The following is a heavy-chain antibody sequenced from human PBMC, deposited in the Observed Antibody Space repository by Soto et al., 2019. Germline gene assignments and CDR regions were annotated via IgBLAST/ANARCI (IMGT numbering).Heavy chain of an antibody. CDR3: ARDKVWIVATFDFYYMDV. V-gene: IGHV1-3*01. D-gene: IGHD5-12*01. Sequence: GASVKVSCKASGYTFTSYAMHWVRQAPRQRLEWMGWINAGNGNTKYSQKFQGRVTITRDTSASTAYMELSSLRSEDTAVYYCARDKVWIVATFDFYYMDVWGKGTMVTVSS. J-gene: IGHJ6*03. CDR1: GYTFTSYA. CDR2: INAGNGNT.